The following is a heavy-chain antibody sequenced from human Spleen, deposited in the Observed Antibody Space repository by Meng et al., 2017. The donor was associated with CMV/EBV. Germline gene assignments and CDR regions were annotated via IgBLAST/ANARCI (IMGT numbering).Heavy chain of an antibody. J-gene: IGHJ6*02. CDR2: TSAYSGNT. CDR3: ARVDVGSSWNYYYGMDV. V-gene: IGHV1-18*01. CDR1: GYIFTTYG. Sequence: ASVKVSCKASGYIFTTYGISWVRRAPGQGLEWMGWTSAYSGNTNYAQMFQGRVTMTTDTSTSTAYMELRSLRSDDTAVYYCARVDVGSSWNYYYGMDVWGQGTTVTVSS. D-gene: IGHD6-13*01.